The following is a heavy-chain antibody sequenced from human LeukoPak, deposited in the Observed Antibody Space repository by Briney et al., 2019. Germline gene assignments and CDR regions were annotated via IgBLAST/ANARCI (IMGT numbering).Heavy chain of an antibody. D-gene: IGHD2-15*01. Sequence: ETLSLTCAVFGGSFSGYFWSWIRQPPGKGLEWVSSISSSSSYIYYADSVKGRFTISRDNAKNSLYLQMNSLRAEDTAVYYCARDQWDIVVVVAATWGFDYWGQGTLVTVSS. J-gene: IGHJ4*02. CDR1: GGSFSGYF. CDR3: ARDQWDIVVVVAATWGFDY. CDR2: ISSSSSYI. V-gene: IGHV3-21*01.